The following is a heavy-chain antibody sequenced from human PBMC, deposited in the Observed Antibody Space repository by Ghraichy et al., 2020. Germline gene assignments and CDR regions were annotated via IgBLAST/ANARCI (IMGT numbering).Heavy chain of an antibody. D-gene: IGHD5-24*01. CDR1: GFSFSAFA. CDR2: ISYTGDDT. V-gene: IGHV3-23*01. J-gene: IGHJ4*02. Sequence: GGSLRLSCAASGFSFSAFAMSWVRQAPGKGLEWISHISYTGDDTTDADSVKGRFTNSRDNSKNTLYLQMNSLRVEDSAIYYCVKAHGYHPPYYFDHWGQGTPVTVSS. CDR3: VKAHGYHPPYYFDH.